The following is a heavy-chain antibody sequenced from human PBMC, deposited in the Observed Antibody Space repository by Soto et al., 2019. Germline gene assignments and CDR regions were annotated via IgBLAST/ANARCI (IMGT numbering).Heavy chain of an antibody. V-gene: IGHV4-39*02. CDR2: VYYRGRS. Sequence: SESLSLTCTVSGGSVTNSSYYWGWIRQSPGKGLEWIGSVYYRGRSYSKSSVKSRVTISVDTSKNQFSLKLTSVTAADTAVYYCARDRIIGTSYSDYWGQGVLVTVSS. D-gene: IGHD1-7*01. CDR1: GGSVTNSSYY. J-gene: IGHJ4*02. CDR3: ARDRIIGTSYSDY.